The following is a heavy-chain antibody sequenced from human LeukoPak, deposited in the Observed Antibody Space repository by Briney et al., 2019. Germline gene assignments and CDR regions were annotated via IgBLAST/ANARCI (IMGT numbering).Heavy chain of an antibody. Sequence: ASVKFSCKASGGTFSSYAISWVRQAPGQGLEWMGGIIPIFGTANYAQKFQGRVTITADESTSTAYMELSSLRSEDTAVYYCAREINYYDSSGYYPDWAFDIWGQGTMVTVSS. D-gene: IGHD3-22*01. V-gene: IGHV1-69*13. CDR2: IIPIFGTA. J-gene: IGHJ3*02. CDR3: AREINYYDSSGYYPDWAFDI. CDR1: GGTFSSYA.